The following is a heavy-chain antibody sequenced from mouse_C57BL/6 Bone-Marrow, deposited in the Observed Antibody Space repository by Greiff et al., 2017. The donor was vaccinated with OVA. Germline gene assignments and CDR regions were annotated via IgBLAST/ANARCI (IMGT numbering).Heavy chain of an antibody. CDR3: ARSASSSDWFAY. D-gene: IGHD1-1*01. CDR2: INPGSGGT. Sequence: QVQLKQSGAELVRPGTSVKVSCKASGYAFTNYLIEWVKQRPGQGLEWIGVINPGSGGTNYNEKFKGKATLTADKSSSTAYMQLSSLTSEDSAVYFCARSASSSDWFAYWGQGTLVTVSA. V-gene: IGHV1-54*01. CDR1: GYAFTNYL. J-gene: IGHJ3*01.